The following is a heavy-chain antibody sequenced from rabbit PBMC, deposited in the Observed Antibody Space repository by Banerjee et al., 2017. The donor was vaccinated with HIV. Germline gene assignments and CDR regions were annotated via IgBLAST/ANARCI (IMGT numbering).Heavy chain of an antibody. V-gene: IGHV1S45*01. Sequence: QEQLEESGGGLVKPGASLTLTCTASGFSLSSYAVYWVRQAPGKGLEWIGCINTGSGSAYYASWVKGRFTISKTSSTTVTLQLNSLTAADTATYFCARGDAGYGYGALDPWGPGTLVTVS. CDR1: GFSLSSYA. D-gene: IGHD6-1*01. CDR3: ARGDAGYGYGALDP. J-gene: IGHJ2*01. CDR2: INTGSGSA.